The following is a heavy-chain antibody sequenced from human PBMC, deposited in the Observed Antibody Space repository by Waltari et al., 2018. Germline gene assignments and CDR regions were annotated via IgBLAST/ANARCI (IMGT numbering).Heavy chain of an antibody. CDR2: MNPNSGNT. CDR3: ARVRYCSSTSCAVITFDI. D-gene: IGHD2-2*01. V-gene: IGHV1-8*02. Sequence: QVQLVQSGAEVKKPGASVKVSCKASGYTFTSYDINWVRQATGQGLEWMGWMNPNSGNTGYAQKFQGRVTMTRNTSISTAYMELSSLRSEDTAVYYCARVRYCSSTSCAVITFDIWGQGTMVTVSS. CDR1: GYTFTSYD. J-gene: IGHJ3*02.